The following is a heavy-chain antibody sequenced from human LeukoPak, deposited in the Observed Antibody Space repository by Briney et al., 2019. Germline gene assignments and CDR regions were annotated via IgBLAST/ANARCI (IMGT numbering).Heavy chain of an antibody. CDR2: IIPIFGIA. Sequence: SVKVSCKASGGTFSSYAISWVRQAPGQGLVWMGRIIPIFGIANYAQKFQGRVTITANKSTSTAYMELSSLRSEDTAVYYCAREVRGYCSSTSCPPRGMDVWGQGTTVTVSS. J-gene: IGHJ6*02. D-gene: IGHD2-2*01. CDR3: AREVRGYCSSTSCPPRGMDV. V-gene: IGHV1-69*04. CDR1: GGTFSSYA.